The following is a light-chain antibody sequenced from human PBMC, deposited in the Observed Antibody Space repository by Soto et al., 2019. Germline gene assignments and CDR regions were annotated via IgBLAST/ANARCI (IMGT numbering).Light chain of an antibody. CDR1: ESIATW. V-gene: IGKV1-5*01. J-gene: IGKJ2*01. CDR3: HQYNSY. Sequence: GDRVTITCRASESIATWLAWYQQKPGQAPKLLIYDASRLESGVPSRFSGGGSGTEFTLTINGLQPEDFATYYCHQYNSYFGPGTKLEI. CDR2: DAS.